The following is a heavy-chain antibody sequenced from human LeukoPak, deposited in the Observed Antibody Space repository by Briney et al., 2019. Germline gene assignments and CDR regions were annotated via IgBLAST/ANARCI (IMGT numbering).Heavy chain of an antibody. CDR1: GGSFSGYY. Sequence: SETLSLTCAVYGGSFSGYYWSWIRQPPGKGLEWIGEINHSGSTNYNPSLKNRVTISVDTSKNQFSLKLSSVTAADTAVYYCARVSRDAFDIWGQGTMVTVSS. CDR3: ARVSRDAFDI. V-gene: IGHV4-34*01. J-gene: IGHJ3*02. CDR2: INHSGST.